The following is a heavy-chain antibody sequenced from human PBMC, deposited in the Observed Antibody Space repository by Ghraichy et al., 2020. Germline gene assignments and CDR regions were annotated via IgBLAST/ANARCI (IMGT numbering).Heavy chain of an antibody. V-gene: IGHV4-34*01. J-gene: IGHJ4*02. D-gene: IGHD6-13*01. CDR1: GGSFSGYY. CDR3: ARLLRAARGRGIAAAGSYYFDY. Sequence: SETLSLTCAVYGGSFSGYYWSWIRQPPGKGLEWIGEINHSGSTNYNPSLKSRVTISVDTSKNQFSLKLSSVTAADTAVYYCARLLRAARGRGIAAAGSYYFDYWGQGTLVTVSS. CDR2: INHSGST.